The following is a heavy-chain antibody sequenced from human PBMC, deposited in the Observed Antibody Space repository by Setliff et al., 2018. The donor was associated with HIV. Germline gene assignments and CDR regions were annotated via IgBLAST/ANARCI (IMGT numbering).Heavy chain of an antibody. J-gene: IGHJ3*02. Sequence: SVKVSCKASGGTFGSYAISWVRQAPGQGLEWLGGIIPIFETTNYAQKFQGRVTITADKSTSTIYMELSSLRSDDTAVYYCARGQGVHFWVNDAFDIWGQGTMVT. CDR1: GGTFGSYA. CDR3: ARGQGVHFWVNDAFDI. CDR2: IIPIFETT. D-gene: IGHD3-10*01. V-gene: IGHV1-69*06.